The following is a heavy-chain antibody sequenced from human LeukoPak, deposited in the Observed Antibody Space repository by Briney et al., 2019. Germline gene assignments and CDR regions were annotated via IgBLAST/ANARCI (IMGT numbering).Heavy chain of an antibody. Sequence: PGGSLRLSCAASGFTFDDYGMSWVRQAPGKGLEWVSGINWNGGSTGYADSVKGRFTISRDNAKNSLYLQMNSLRAEDTALYYCARRRAYYDGSAYFDYWGQGTLVTVSS. D-gene: IGHD3-22*01. V-gene: IGHV3-20*04. CDR1: GFTFDDYG. J-gene: IGHJ4*02. CDR2: INWNGGST. CDR3: ARRRAYYDGSAYFDY.